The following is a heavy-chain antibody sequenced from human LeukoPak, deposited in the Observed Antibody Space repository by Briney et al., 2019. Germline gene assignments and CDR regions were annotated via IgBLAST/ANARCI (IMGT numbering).Heavy chain of an antibody. Sequence: AAVTVSYKPSVYTFTTWDINGLGQPTAQGREGVAWRNPNNGNTGYAQKFQGRVTMTRNNSISTASMELSSMRSEDTAVYYCARVAGNCGGACYRLVYWGQGTLVTVAS. CDR1: VYTFTTWD. V-gene: IGHV1-8*01. CDR2: RNPNNGNT. D-gene: IGHD2-21*01. CDR3: ARVAGNCGGACYRLVY. J-gene: IGHJ4*02.